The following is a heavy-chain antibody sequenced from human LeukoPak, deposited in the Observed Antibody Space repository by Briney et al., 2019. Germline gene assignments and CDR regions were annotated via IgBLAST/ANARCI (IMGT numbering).Heavy chain of an antibody. CDR3: ATSRIFAYHFDY. J-gene: IGHJ4*02. V-gene: IGHV3-20*04. CDR1: GFTFEDYG. D-gene: IGHD2-15*01. CDR2: INWNGGST. Sequence: PGGSLILSCAASGFTFEDYGMSWVRQAPGKGLEWVSAINWNGGSTGYADSVKGRFTISRDNAKNSLYLQMNSLRAEDTALYYCATSRIFAYHFDYWGQGTLVTVSS.